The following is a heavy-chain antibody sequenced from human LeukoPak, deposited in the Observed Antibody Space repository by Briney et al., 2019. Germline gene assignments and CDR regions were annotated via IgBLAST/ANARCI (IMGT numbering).Heavy chain of an antibody. V-gene: IGHV4-4*09. D-gene: IGHD2-15*01. J-gene: IGHJ6*03. CDR2: IYTSGST. CDR3: ARRRGYCSGGSCHYYYYYMDV. CDR1: GGSISSYY. Sequence: SETLSLTCTVSGGSISSYYWSWLRQPPGKGLEWIGYIYTSGSTNYNPSLKSRVTISVDTSKNQFSLKLSSVTAADTAVYYCARRRGYCSGGSCHYYYYYMDVWGKGTTVTVSS.